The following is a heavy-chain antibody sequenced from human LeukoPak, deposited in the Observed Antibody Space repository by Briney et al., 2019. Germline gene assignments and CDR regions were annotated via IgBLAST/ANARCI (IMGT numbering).Heavy chain of an antibody. Sequence: GGSLRLSCAASGFTFSSYGMNWVRQAPGKGLEWVSSISGSGGSTFYADSVKGRFTISRDNSKNTLYLQMNSLRAEDTAVYYCASRTGSGPYYFDYWGQGTLVTVSS. D-gene: IGHD6-19*01. CDR3: ASRTGSGPYYFDY. J-gene: IGHJ4*02. V-gene: IGHV3-23*01. CDR2: ISGSGGST. CDR1: GFTFSSYG.